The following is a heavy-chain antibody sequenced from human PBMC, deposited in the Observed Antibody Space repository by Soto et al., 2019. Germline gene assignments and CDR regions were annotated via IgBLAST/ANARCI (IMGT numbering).Heavy chain of an antibody. CDR2: IIPIFGTA. D-gene: IGHD3-10*01. V-gene: IGHV1-69*13. CDR3: ARDNILWFGELLSDTKTYGMDV. CDR1: GGTFSSYA. J-gene: IGHJ6*02. Sequence: SVKVSCKASGGTFSSYAISWVRQAPGQGLEWMGGIIPIFGTANYAQKFQGRVTITADESTSTAYMELSSLRSEDTAVYYCARDNILWFGELLSDTKTYGMDVWGQGTTVAVSS.